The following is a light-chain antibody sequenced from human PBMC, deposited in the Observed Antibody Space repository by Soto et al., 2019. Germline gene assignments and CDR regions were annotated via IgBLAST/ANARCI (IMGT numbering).Light chain of an antibody. J-gene: IGKJ2*01. Sequence: IRPAHLPSSLPAYDGESVTITCRATQDIDNSLNQYQQAPGKAPKLQHRGASPRHRAVPSRVSGAGAGTEFTLTIISLQPEDIATCHCQHTSAYPRTFGQRTKVDIK. CDR3: QHTSAYPRT. CDR1: QDIDNS. V-gene: IGKV1-39*01. CDR2: GAS.